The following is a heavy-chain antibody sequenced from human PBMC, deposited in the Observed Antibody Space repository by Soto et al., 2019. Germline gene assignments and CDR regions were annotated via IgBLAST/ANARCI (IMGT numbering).Heavy chain of an antibody. CDR2: ISSSSSYI. CDR1: GFTFSSYS. Sequence: PVGSLRLSCAASGFTFSSYSMNWVRQAPGKGLEWVSSISSSSSYIYYADSVKGRFTISRDNAKNSLYLQMNSLRAEDTAVYYCARDHQGGWFGELVDRPWFDPWGQGTLVTVSS. J-gene: IGHJ5*02. V-gene: IGHV3-21*01. CDR3: ARDHQGGWFGELVDRPWFDP. D-gene: IGHD3-10*01.